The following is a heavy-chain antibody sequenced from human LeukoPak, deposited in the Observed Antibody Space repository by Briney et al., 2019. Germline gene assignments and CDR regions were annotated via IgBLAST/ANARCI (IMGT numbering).Heavy chain of an antibody. J-gene: IGHJ5*02. Sequence: IPSETLPLTCTVSGGSISSSSYYWSWIRQPPGKGLEWIGEINHSGSTNYNPSLKSRVTISVDTSKNQFSLKLSSVTAADTAVYYCARGPSRPWAYYYGSGSSVFNAWGQGTLVTVSS. CDR1: GGSISSSSYY. D-gene: IGHD3-10*01. V-gene: IGHV4-39*07. CDR2: INHSGST. CDR3: ARGPSRPWAYYYGSGSSVFNA.